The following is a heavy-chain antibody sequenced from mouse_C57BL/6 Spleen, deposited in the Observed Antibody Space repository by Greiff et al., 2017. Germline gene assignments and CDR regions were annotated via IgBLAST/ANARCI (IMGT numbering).Heavy chain of an antibody. CDR1: GYSITSGYD. D-gene: IGHD2-3*01. CDR2: ISYSGST. CDR3: AREGDGYYVWFAY. V-gene: IGHV3-1*01. J-gene: IGHJ3*01. Sequence: EVKLMESGPGMVKPSQSLSLTCTVTGYSITSGYDWHWIRHFPGNKLEWMGYISYSGSTNYNPSLKSRISITPDTSKNHFFLKLNSVTTEDTATYYGAREGDGYYVWFAYWGQGTLVTVSA.